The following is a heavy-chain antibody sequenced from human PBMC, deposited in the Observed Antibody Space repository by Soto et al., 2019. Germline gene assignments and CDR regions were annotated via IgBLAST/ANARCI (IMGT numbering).Heavy chain of an antibody. CDR1: GYTFTSYD. V-gene: IGHV1-8*01. CDR2: MNPNSGNT. D-gene: IGHD3-10*01. Sequence: ASVKGSCKDSGYTFTSYDINWVRQATGQGLAWMGWMNPNSGNTGYAQKFQGRVTMTRNTSISTAYMELSSLRSEDTAVYYCARGPRVLLWFGESLLPYYYYGMDVWGQGTTVTVSS. CDR3: ARGPRVLLWFGESLLPYYYYGMDV. J-gene: IGHJ6*02.